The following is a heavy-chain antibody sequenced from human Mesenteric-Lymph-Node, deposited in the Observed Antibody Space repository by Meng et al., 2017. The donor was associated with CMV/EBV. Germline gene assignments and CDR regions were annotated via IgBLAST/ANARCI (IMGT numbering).Heavy chain of an antibody. D-gene: IGHD2-2*01. CDR2: ISYDGSNK. CDR3: AKETRGDV. J-gene: IGHJ6*02. V-gene: IGHV3-30*04. CDR1: GFTFSSYA. Sequence: GESLKISCAASGFTFSSYAMHWVRQAPGKGLEWVAVISYDGSNKYYADSVKGRFTISRDNSKNTLYLQMNSLRAEDTAVYYCAKETRGDVWGQGTTVTVSS.